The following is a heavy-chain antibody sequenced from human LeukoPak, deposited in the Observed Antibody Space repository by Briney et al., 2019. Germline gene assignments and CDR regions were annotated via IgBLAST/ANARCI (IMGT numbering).Heavy chain of an antibody. CDR2: IYYRGST. CDR1: GGSISSSSYY. Sequence: SETLSLTCTVSGGSISSSSYYWGWIRQPPGKGLEWIGSIYYRGSTYYNPSLKSRVTISVDTSKNQFSLKLSSVTAADTAVYYCARDLADIASAGYMDVWGKGTTVTVSS. J-gene: IGHJ6*03. D-gene: IGHD6-25*01. V-gene: IGHV4-39*07. CDR3: ARDLADIASAGYMDV.